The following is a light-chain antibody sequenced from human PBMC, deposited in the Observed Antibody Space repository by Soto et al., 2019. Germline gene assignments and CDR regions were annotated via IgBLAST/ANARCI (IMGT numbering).Light chain of an antibody. CDR1: SSDVGGYDY. CDR2: GVT. V-gene: IGLV2-11*01. CDR3: CSHGGRHSYV. Sequence: QSVLTQPRSVSGSPGQSVTISCTGTSSDVGGYDYVSWYQQHPGKAPKLMIYGVTMRPSGVPDRFSGSKSGNTSSLTISGLQAEDESDYYCCSHGGRHSYVFGTGTKVTVL. J-gene: IGLJ1*01.